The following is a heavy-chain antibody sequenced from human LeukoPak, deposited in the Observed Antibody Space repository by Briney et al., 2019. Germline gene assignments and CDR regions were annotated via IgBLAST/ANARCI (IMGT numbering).Heavy chain of an antibody. CDR1: GFTFSSYA. CDR2: ISGSGGST. D-gene: IGHD6-13*01. Sequence: PGGSLRLSCAASGFTFSSYAMSWVRQAPGEGLEWVSAISGSGGSTYYADSVKGRFTISRDNSMNTLYLQMNSLRAEDTAVYYCAKEVAAAGTIDYWGQGTLVTVSS. V-gene: IGHV3-23*01. CDR3: AKEVAAAGTIDY. J-gene: IGHJ4*02.